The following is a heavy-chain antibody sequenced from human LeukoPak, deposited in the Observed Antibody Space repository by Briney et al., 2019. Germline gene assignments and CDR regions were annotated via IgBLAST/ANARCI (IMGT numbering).Heavy chain of an antibody. J-gene: IGHJ6*02. Sequence: GASVKVSCKASGYTFTSYAISWVRQAPGQGLEWMGGIIPIFGTANYAQKFQGRVTITADESTSTAYMELSSLRSEDTAVYYCAISSSVYYYGMDVWGQGTTVTVSS. V-gene: IGHV1-69*13. CDR2: IIPIFGTA. CDR3: AISSSVYYYGMDV. CDR1: GYTFTSYA. D-gene: IGHD6-6*01.